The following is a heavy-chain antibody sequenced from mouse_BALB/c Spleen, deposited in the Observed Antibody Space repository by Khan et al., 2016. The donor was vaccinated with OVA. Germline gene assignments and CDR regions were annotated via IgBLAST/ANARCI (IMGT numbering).Heavy chain of an antibody. CDR1: GFNIKNTY. D-gene: IGHD1-2*01. CDR2: IDPANGNT. V-gene: IGHV14-3*02. CDR3: AHSLLLYAMDY. Sequence: VRLQQSGAEFVKPGASVRLSCTASGFNIKNTYIHWVKQRPEQGLEWIGRIDPANGNTKYDPKFQGKATITADTSSNTAYLQLSSLTSEDTAVYYCAHSLLLYAMDYWGQGTLVTVSS. J-gene: IGHJ4*01.